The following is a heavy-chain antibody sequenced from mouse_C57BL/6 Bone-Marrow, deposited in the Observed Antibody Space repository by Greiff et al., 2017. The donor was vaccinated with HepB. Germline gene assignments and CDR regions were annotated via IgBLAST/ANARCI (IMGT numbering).Heavy chain of an antibody. Sequence: VQLKQSGAELVRPGASVKLSCTASGFNIKDYYMHWVKQRPEQGLEWIGRIDPEDGDTEYAPKFQGKATMTADTSSNTAYLQLSSLTSEDTAVYYCTVYYGSNPWYFEVWGTGTTVTVAS. CDR3: TVYYGSNPWYFEV. CDR2: IDPEDGDT. J-gene: IGHJ1*03. D-gene: IGHD1-1*01. CDR1: GFNIKDYY. V-gene: IGHV14-1*01.